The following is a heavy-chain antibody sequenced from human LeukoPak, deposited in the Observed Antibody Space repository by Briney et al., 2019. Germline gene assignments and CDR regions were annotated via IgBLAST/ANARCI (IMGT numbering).Heavy chain of an antibody. Sequence: ASVKVSCKASGYTFTSYDNNWVRQATGQELEWMGWMNPNSGNTGYAQKFQGRVTMTRNTSISTAYMELSSLRSEDTAVYYCARGWCSGGSCYGDFDYWGQGTLVTVSS. V-gene: IGHV1-8*01. CDR3: ARGWCSGGSCYGDFDY. J-gene: IGHJ4*02. CDR2: MNPNSGNT. CDR1: GYTFTSYD. D-gene: IGHD2-15*01.